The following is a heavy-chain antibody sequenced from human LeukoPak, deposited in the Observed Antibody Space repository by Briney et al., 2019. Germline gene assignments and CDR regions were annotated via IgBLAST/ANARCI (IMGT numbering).Heavy chain of an antibody. D-gene: IGHD6-19*01. Sequence: GGSLRLSCAASGFTFSSSAMSWLRQAPGKGLEWVSAISGIGDSTYYADSVKGRFTISRDNSKNTLYLQMNSLRAEDTAVYYCAKDRVPYSSGWVFDYWGQGTLVTVSS. CDR3: AKDRVPYSSGWVFDY. CDR2: ISGIGDST. J-gene: IGHJ4*02. CDR1: GFTFSSSA. V-gene: IGHV3-23*01.